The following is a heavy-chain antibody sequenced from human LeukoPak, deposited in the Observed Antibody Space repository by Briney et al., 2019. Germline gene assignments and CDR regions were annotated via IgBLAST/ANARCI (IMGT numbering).Heavy chain of an antibody. CDR3: AGFYYGSGSYRDY. D-gene: IGHD3-10*01. J-gene: IGHJ4*02. V-gene: IGHV1-2*02. Sequence: ASVKVSCKASGYTFTDYYIHWVRQAPGQGLEWMGWINPNSGGTNYAQKFQGRVTMTRDTSISTAYMELSRLRSDDTAVYYCAGFYYGSGSYRDYWGQGTLVTVSS. CDR2: INPNSGGT. CDR1: GYTFTDYY.